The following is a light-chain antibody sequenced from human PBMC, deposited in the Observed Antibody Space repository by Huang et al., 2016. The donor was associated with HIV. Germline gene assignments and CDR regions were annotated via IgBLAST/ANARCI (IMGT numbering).Light chain of an antibody. CDR1: QDISNS. CDR3: QQYGNLPPYT. CDR2: GAC. J-gene: IGKJ2*01. V-gene: IGKV1-33*01. Sequence: DIQVTQSPSSLSVSLGDRVTISCQASQDISNSLNWYQHKPGKAPKLLIYGACNLEPGVPSRFSGSGSGTHFTLTISSLQPEDFATYYCQQYGNLPPYTFGQGTKLDIK.